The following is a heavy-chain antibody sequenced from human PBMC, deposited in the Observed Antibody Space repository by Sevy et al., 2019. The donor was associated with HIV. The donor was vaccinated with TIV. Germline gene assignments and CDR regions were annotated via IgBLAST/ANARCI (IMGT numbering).Heavy chain of an antibody. J-gene: IGHJ6*02. V-gene: IGHV3-23*01. Sequence: GGSLRLSCAASGFSFSNYAMSWVRQAPGKGLEWVSALSGIGGTTYYADSVKGRFTISRDNSKNTLYLQMDSLRAEDTAVYHCVKDLRWQQFRTEADSDAPYEIDVWGQGTTVTVSS. CDR1: GFSFSNYA. CDR3: VKDLRWQQFRTEADSDAPYEIDV. CDR2: LSGIGGTT. D-gene: IGHD5-12*01.